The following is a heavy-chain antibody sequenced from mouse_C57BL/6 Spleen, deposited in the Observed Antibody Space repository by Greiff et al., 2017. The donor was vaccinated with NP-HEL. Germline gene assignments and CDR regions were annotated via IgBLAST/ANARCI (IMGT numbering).Heavy chain of an antibody. J-gene: IGHJ3*01. CDR3: ANIYGSSSWFAY. V-gene: IGHV1-64*01. CDR1: GYTFTSYW. CDR2: IHPNSGST. Sequence: QVQLQQPGAELVKPGASVKLSCKASGYTFTSYWMHWVKQRPGQGLEWIGMIHPNSGSTNYNEKFKSKATLTVDKSSSTAYMQLSSLTSEDSAVYYCANIYGSSSWFAYWGQGTLVTVSA. D-gene: IGHD1-1*01.